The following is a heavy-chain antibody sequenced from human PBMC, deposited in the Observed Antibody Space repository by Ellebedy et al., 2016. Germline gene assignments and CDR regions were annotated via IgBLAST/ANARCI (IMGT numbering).Heavy chain of an antibody. D-gene: IGHD2-15*01. CDR1: GFTVSSNY. Sequence: GESLKISXAASGFTVSSNYMSWVRQAPGKGLEWVSVIYSGGSTYYADSVKGRFTISRDNSKNTLYLQMNSLRAEDTAVYYCAKAGQIGYCSGGSCYPPVDWGQGTLVTVSS. CDR2: IYSGGST. J-gene: IGHJ4*02. V-gene: IGHV3-66*01. CDR3: AKAGQIGYCSGGSCYPPVD.